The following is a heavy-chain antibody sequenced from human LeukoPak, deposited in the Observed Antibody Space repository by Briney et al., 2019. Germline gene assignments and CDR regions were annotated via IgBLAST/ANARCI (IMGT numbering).Heavy chain of an antibody. V-gene: IGHV3-23*01. CDR1: AFTFSSYA. CDR3: AKGPSSGWRGFFGY. CDR2: IRGSGGNT. J-gene: IGHJ4*02. Sequence: PRGSMTLSCPASAFTFSSYAMSWVRQAPGKGLEWVSSIRGSGGNTYYADSVKGRCAISRDNSKNTVYQQMNSLRGEDTAVYYCAKGPSSGWRGFFGYWGKGTLVTVS. D-gene: IGHD6-19*01.